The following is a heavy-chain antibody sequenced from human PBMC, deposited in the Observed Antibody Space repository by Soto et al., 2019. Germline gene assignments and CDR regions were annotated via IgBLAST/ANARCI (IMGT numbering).Heavy chain of an antibody. J-gene: IGHJ3*02. CDR3: ARRPKGTGYSYSWGEAFDI. V-gene: IGHV4-34*01. D-gene: IGHD6-13*01. CDR1: RGSCMGYY. CDR2: INHSGST. Sequence: EPLSLTSAAERGSCMGYYWSWISQPPGKGLEWIGEINHSGSTNYNPSLKSRVTISVDTSKNQFSLKLSSVTAADTAVYYCARRPKGTGYSYSWGEAFDIWGQGTMVT.